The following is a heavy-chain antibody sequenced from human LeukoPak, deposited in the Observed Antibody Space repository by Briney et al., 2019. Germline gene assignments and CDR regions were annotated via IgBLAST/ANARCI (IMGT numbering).Heavy chain of an antibody. D-gene: IGHD6-19*01. CDR3: ARIRSIAVAGQQVYYYYYMDV. CDR1: GFSLSTSGMC. Sequence: SGPTLVNPTQTLTLTCTFSGFSLSTSGMCVSWIRQPPGKALEWLARIDWDDDKYYSTSLKTRLTISNDPSKNQVVLTMTNMDPVDTATYYCARIRSIAVAGQQVYYYYYMDVWGKGTTVTVSS. CDR2: IDWDDDK. V-gene: IGHV2-70*11. J-gene: IGHJ6*03.